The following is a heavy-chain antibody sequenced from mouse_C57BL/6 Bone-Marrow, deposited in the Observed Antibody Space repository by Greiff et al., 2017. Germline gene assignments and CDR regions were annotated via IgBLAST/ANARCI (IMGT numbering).Heavy chain of an antibody. J-gene: IGHJ4*01. CDR2: IYPGSGST. CDR3: ARSRGDGYYVIYAMDY. D-gene: IGHD2-3*01. V-gene: IGHV1-55*01. Sequence: VQLQQPGAELVKPGASVKMSCKASGYTFTSYWITWVKQRPGQGLEWIGDIYPGSGSTNYNEKFKSKATLTVDTSSSTAYMQLSSLTSEDSAVYYCARSRGDGYYVIYAMDYWGQGTSVTVSS. CDR1: GYTFTSYW.